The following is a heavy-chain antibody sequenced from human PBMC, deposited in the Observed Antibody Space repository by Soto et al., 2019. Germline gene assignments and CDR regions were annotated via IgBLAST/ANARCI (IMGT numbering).Heavy chain of an antibody. CDR3: ASLPPYYGSGENFDY. CDR1: GGSISSYY. D-gene: IGHD3-10*01. V-gene: IGHV4-59*01. J-gene: IGHJ4*02. Sequence: PSETLSLTCTVSGGSISSYYWSWIRQPPGKGLEWIGYIYYSGSTNYNPSLKSRVTISVDTSKNQFSLKLSSVTAADTAVYYCASLPPYYGSGENFDYWGQGTLVTVAS. CDR2: IYYSGST.